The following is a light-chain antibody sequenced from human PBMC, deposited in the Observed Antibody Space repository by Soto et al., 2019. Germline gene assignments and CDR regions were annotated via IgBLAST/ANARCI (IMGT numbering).Light chain of an antibody. CDR3: QQYGSSSYT. J-gene: IGKJ2*01. CDR2: AAS. Sequence: EIVLTQSPGTLSLSPGERATLSCRASQSISSSYLAWYQQKPGQAPRLLIYAASSRATGIPDRFGGSGSGTDFTLTISRLEPEDFAVYYCQQYGSSSYTFGQGTQLEIK. V-gene: IGKV3-20*01. CDR1: QSISSSY.